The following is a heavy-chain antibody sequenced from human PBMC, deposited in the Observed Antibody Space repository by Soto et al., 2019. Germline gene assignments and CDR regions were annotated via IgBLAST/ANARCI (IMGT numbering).Heavy chain of an antibody. CDR3: ARDRCYDGTCYSASDS. J-gene: IGHJ5*01. D-gene: IGHD2-15*01. CDR2: ISTTSFTI. CDR1: GFSFSTYN. Sequence: GGSLRLSCAASGFSFSTYNMDWVRQAPGRRPEWIAYISTTSFTIYYADSVKGRFTISRDNDRNSLYLEMNSLRDEDTAVYYCARDRCYDGTCYSASDSWGQGTLVTVSS. V-gene: IGHV3-48*02.